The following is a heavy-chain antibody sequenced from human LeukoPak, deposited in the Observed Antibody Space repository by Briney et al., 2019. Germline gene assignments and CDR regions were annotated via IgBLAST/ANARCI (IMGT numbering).Heavy chain of an antibody. D-gene: IGHD6-19*01. V-gene: IGHV3-23*01. CDR1: GFTFSGFS. Sequence: PGGFLRLSCAASGFTFSGFSMTWVRQAPGKGLEWVSTVTSSGDNTYYTDSVKGRFTNSRDNSKNTLYLQMNSLRAEDTAVYYCARDRLAVAGTAAFDYWGQGTLVTVSS. J-gene: IGHJ4*02. CDR3: ARDRLAVAGTAAFDY. CDR2: VTSSGDNT.